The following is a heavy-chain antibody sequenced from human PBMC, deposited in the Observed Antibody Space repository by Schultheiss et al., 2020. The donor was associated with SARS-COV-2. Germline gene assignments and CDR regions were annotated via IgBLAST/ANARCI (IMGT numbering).Heavy chain of an antibody. CDR1: GFTFSSYA. CDR2: ISGSGGST. CDR3: ARGRITGTLRRGKPVDY. J-gene: IGHJ4*02. V-gene: IGHV3-23*01. D-gene: IGHD1-7*01. Sequence: GGSLRLSCAASGFTFSSYAMSWVRQAPGKGLEWVSVISGSGGSTYYADSVKGRFTISRDNFNNTLDLQMNILRAEDTAVYYCARGRITGTLRRGKPVDYWGQGTLVTVSS.